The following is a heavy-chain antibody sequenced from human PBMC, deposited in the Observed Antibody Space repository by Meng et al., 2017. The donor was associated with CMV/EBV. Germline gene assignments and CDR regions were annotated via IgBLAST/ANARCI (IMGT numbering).Heavy chain of an antibody. Sequence: GESLKISCAASGFTFSDYYMSWIRQAPGKGLEWVSYISSSGSTIYYEDSVKGRFTISRDTAKNSMYLQMNSLRAEDTAVYNCAREIFYDILTGYFPADAFDIWGQGTMVTVSS. CDR2: ISSSGSTI. D-gene: IGHD3-9*01. CDR1: GFTFSDYY. V-gene: IGHV3-11*04. J-gene: IGHJ3*02. CDR3: AREIFYDILTGYFPADAFDI.